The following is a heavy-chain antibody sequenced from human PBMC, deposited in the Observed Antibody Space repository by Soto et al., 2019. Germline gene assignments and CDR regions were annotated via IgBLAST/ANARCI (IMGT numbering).Heavy chain of an antibody. CDR2: ISGSGGST. V-gene: IGHV3-23*01. D-gene: IGHD3-9*01. CDR1: GFTFSSYA. J-gene: IGHJ4*02. Sequence: PGGSLRLSCAASGFTFSSYAMSWVRQAPGKGLEWVSAISGSGGSTYYADSVKGRFTISRDNSKNTLYLQMNSLRAEDTAVYYCAKPKEKYNILTGHDYWGKGTLVTVSS. CDR3: AKPKEKYNILTGHDY.